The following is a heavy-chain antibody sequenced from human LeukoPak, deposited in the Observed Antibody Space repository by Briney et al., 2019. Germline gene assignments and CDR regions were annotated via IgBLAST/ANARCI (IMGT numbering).Heavy chain of an antibody. D-gene: IGHD6-19*01. Sequence: PSETLSLTCTVSDGSLSSYYWSWIRQPPGKGLEWIGSVSYSGSTDYDPSLTSRVTISLHTSNNQFSLNLRSVTAADTAVYYCARNFGTGWFFDYWGRGTLVTVSS. V-gene: IGHV4-59*01. CDR2: VSYSGST. CDR1: DGSLSSYY. CDR3: ARNFGTGWFFDY. J-gene: IGHJ4*02.